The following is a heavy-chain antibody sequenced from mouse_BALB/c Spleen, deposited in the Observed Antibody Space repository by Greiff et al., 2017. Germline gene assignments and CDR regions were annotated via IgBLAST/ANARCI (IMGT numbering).Heavy chain of an antibody. CDR3: ARRGYGLRYFDV. J-gene: IGHJ1*01. Sequence: EVKLMESGGGLVKPGGSLKLSCAASGFTFSSYAMSWVRQTPEKRLEWVATISSGGSYTYYPDSVKGRFTISRDNAKNTLYLQMSSLRSEDTAMYYCARRGYGLRYFDVWGAGTTVTVSS. D-gene: IGHD1-1*01. CDR1: GFTFSSYA. CDR2: ISSGGSYT. V-gene: IGHV5-9-3*01.